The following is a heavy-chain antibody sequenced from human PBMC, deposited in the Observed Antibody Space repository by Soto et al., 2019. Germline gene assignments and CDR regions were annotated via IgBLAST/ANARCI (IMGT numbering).Heavy chain of an antibody. CDR3: ARDRNVVVPAAIPYVDV. V-gene: IGHV3-7*03. J-gene: IGHJ6*02. Sequence: EVQLVESGGGLVQPGGSLKLSCAASGFDFNTYWMGWVRQAPGKGLEGVANIKKDGSEKYYGDSVRGRFTISRDNANNSLYLHMNSVRAEDTAVYFCARDRNVVVPAAIPYVDVWGQGTTVTVSS. CDR1: GFDFNTYW. D-gene: IGHD2-15*01. CDR2: IKKDGSEK.